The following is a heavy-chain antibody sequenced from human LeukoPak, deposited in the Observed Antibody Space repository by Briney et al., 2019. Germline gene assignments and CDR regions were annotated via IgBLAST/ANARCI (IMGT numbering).Heavy chain of an antibody. CDR1: GGSISSNSYY. CDR3: ARDHMQLLMYYFDY. Sequence: PSETLSLTCAVSGGSISSNSYYWGWIRQPPGKGLEWIGSIYYSGSTYYNPSLKSRVTISVDTSKNQFSLKLSSVTAADTAVYYCARDHMQLLMYYFDYWGQGTLVTVSS. V-gene: IGHV4-39*07. D-gene: IGHD1-1*01. CDR2: IYYSGST. J-gene: IGHJ4*02.